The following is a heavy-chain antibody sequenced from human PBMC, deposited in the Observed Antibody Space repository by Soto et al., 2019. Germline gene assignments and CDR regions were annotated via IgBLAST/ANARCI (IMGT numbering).Heavy chain of an antibody. Sequence: PGGSLRLSCAASGFTFSSYAMSWVRQAPGKGREWVSAMSGSGGSTYYADSVKGRFTISRDNSKNTLYLQMNSLRAEDTAVYYGAKDYFSTGYYYGFDYWGQVTLVTVSS. J-gene: IGHJ4*02. CDR2: MSGSGGST. D-gene: IGHD3-22*01. CDR1: GFTFSSYA. V-gene: IGHV3-23*01. CDR3: AKDYFSTGYYYGFDY.